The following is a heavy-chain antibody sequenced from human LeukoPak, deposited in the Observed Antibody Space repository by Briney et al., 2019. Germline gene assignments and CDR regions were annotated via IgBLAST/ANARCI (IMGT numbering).Heavy chain of an antibody. D-gene: IGHD5-24*01. J-gene: IGHJ4*02. CDR1: GFTFSSYG. V-gene: IGHV3-30*03. Sequence: GGSLRLSRAASGFTFSSYGMHWVRQAPGKGLEWVALISYDGSNKYYADSVKGRFTISRDNAKNSLYLQMNSLRDEDTAVYYCARAEEQRWGYVDYWGQGTLVTVSS. CDR2: ISYDGSNK. CDR3: ARAEEQRWGYVDY.